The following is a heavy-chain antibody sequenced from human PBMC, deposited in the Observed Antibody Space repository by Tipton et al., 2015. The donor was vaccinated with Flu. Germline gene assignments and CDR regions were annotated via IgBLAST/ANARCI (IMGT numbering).Heavy chain of an antibody. CDR1: GGSVSSSSYY. CDR2: IYRSGST. J-gene: IGHJ3*02. Sequence: LRLSCSVSGGSVSSSSYYWGWIRQPPGKGLEWIGTIYRSGSTYYNPSLKSRVTISVDTSKNQFSLKLSSVTAADTAVYYCARDKESLPPTEFAFDIWGQGTMVTVSS. CDR3: ARDKESLPPTEFAFDI. V-gene: IGHV4-39*07.